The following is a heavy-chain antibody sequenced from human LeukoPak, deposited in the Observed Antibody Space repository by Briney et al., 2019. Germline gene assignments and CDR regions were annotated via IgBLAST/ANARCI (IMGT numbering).Heavy chain of an antibody. J-gene: IGHJ4*02. CDR2: INHSGST. Sequence: PSETLSLTCAVYGGSFSGYYWSWIRQPPGKGLEWIGEINHSGSTNYNPSLKSRVTISVDTSKNQFSLKLSSVTAADTAVYYCARVPVYYFDYWGQGTLVTVSS. V-gene: IGHV4-34*01. CDR3: ARVPVYYFDY. CDR1: GGSFSGYY.